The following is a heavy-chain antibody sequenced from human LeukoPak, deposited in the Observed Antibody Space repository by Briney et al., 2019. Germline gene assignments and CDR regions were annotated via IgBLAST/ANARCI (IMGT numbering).Heavy chain of an antibody. V-gene: IGHV4-39*01. D-gene: IGHD6-13*01. Sequence: PSETLSLTCSVSGDSISKSNHYWGWIRQPPGKGLEWTGSIYYGGSTYYNPSLKGRVTISVDTSKNQFSLRLRSVTAADRAVYYCARNWHSIIWYHWFDPWGQGTLVTVSS. CDR1: GDSISKSNHY. CDR2: IYYGGST. J-gene: IGHJ5*02. CDR3: ARNWHSIIWYHWFDP.